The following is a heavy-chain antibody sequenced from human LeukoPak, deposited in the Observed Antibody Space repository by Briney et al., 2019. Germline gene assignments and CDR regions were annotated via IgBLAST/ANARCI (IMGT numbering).Heavy chain of an antibody. CDR2: IYYSGSA. J-gene: IGHJ4*02. D-gene: IGHD3-22*01. CDR1: GGSISSSSYY. CDR3: ARQDSSGYYYPDY. V-gene: IGHV4-39*01. Sequence: PSETLSLTCTVSGGSISSSSYYWGWIRQPPGKGLEWIGSIYYSGSAYYNPSLKSRVTISVDTSKDQFSLKLSSVTAADTAVYYCARQDSSGYYYPDYWGQGTLVTVSS.